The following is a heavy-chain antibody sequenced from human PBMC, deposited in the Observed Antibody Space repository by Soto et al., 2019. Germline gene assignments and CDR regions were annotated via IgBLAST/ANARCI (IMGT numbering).Heavy chain of an antibody. J-gene: IGHJ4*02. CDR3: ARVRSRTFDY. CDR2: ISGHNGIT. Sequence: QVQLVQSGAEVKKPGASVKVSCKASGYTFTNYAIGWVRQAPGQGLEWMGWISGHNGITNYAQTLQGRVTMTTDTSTSTTYMEVRSLRSDDTAVYYCARVRSRTFDYWGQGTLVTVSS. CDR1: GYTFTNYA. V-gene: IGHV1-18*01.